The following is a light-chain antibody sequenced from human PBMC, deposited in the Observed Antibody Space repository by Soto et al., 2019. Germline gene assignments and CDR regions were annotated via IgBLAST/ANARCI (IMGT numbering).Light chain of an antibody. CDR2: GAS. Sequence: EIVLTQSPGTLSLSPGDRATLSCRASQSVSSSYLAWYQQKPGQAPRLLIYGASGRATGIPDRFSGSGSGTDFTLTISRLEPEDFAVYYCQQYGSSPPNFGGGTKVEIK. CDR1: QSVSSSY. V-gene: IGKV3-20*01. CDR3: QQYGSSPPN. J-gene: IGKJ4*01.